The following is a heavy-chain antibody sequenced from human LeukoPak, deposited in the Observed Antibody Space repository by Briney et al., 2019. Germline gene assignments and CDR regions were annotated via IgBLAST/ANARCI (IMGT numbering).Heavy chain of an antibody. Sequence: GGSLGLSCAASGFTVSSNYMSWVRQAPGKGLEWVSVIYSGGSTYYADSVKGRFTISRVNSKNTLYLQMNSLRAEDTAVYYCARESSYGYVDYWGQGTLVTVSS. J-gene: IGHJ4*02. V-gene: IGHV3-66*02. D-gene: IGHD5-18*01. CDR2: IYSGGST. CDR3: ARESSYGYVDY. CDR1: GFTVSSNY.